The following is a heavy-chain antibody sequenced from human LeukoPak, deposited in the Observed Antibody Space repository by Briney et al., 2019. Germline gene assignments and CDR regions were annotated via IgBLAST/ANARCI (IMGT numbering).Heavy chain of an antibody. Sequence: ASVKVSCKASGYTFTSYDINWVRQATGQGLEWMGWMNPNSGNTGYAQKFQGRVTITRNTSISTAYMELSSLRSEDTAVYYCARRVGGVPAAISYYYYYMDVWGKGTTVTVSS. D-gene: IGHD2-2*01. CDR2: MNPNSGNT. CDR1: GYTFTSYD. J-gene: IGHJ6*03. CDR3: ARRVGGVPAAISYYYYYMDV. V-gene: IGHV1-8*03.